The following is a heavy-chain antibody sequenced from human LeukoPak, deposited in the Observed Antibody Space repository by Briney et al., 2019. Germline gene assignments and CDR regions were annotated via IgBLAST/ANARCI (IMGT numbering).Heavy chain of an antibody. CDR2: ISAYNGNT. D-gene: IGHD3-3*01. J-gene: IGHJ4*02. CDR3: ARDSASLVSWYYDFWSGYYTAFNY. V-gene: IGHV1-18*01. Sequence: ASVKVSYKASGYTFTSYGISWVRQAPGQGLEWMGWISAYNGNTNYAQKLQGRVTMTTDTSTSTAYMELRSLRSDDTAVYYCARDSASLVSWYYDFWSGYYTAFNYWGQGTLVTVSS. CDR1: GYTFTSYG.